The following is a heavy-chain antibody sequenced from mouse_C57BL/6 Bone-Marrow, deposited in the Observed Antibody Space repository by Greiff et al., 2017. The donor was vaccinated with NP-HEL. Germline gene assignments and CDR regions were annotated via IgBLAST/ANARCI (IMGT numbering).Heavy chain of an antibody. Sequence: DVHLVESGGGLVQPGGSLKLSCAASGFTFSDYYMYWVRQTPEKRLEWVAYISNGGGSTYYPDTVKGRFTISRDNAKNTLYLQMSRLKSEDTAMYYCARRRGGYAMDYWGQGTSVTVSS. J-gene: IGHJ4*01. CDR3: ARRRGGYAMDY. V-gene: IGHV5-12*01. CDR2: ISNGGGST. CDR1: GFTFSDYY.